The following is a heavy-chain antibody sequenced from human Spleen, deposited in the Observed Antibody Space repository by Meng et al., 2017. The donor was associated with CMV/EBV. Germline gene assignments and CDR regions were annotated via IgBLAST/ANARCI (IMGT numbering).Heavy chain of an antibody. J-gene: IGHJ2*01. D-gene: IGHD1-26*01. CDR1: GFTFSTYG. Sequence: GESLKISCAASGFTFSTYGMHWVRQAPGKGLEWVAFIRYDGSAEYYADSVKGRFAISRDKSKITVYLQMNSLRAEDTAVYYCAKASGSLYWYFDLWGRGTLVTVSS. CDR2: IRYDGSAE. CDR3: AKASGSLYWYFDL. V-gene: IGHV3-30*02.